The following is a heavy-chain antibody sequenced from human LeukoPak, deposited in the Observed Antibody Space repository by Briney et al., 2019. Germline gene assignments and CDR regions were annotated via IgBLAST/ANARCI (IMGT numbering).Heavy chain of an antibody. D-gene: IGHD3-3*01. J-gene: IGHJ3*02. V-gene: IGHV4-61*02. CDR1: GGSISSGSYY. CDR2: IYTSGST. CDR3: ARVGVTIFGVVIRDLGAFDI. Sequence: PSETLSLTCTVSGGSISSGSYYWSWIRQPAGKGLEWIGRIYTSGSTNYNPSLKSRVTISVDTSKNQFSLKLSSVTAADTAVYYCARVGVTIFGVVIRDLGAFDIWGQGTMVTVSS.